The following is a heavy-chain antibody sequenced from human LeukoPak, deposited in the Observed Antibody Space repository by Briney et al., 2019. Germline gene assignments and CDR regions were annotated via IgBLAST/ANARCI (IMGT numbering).Heavy chain of an antibody. Sequence: ASVKVSCKASGYTFTGYYMHWVRQAPGQGLEWMGWINPNSGGTNYAQKFQGWVTMTRDTSISTAYMELSRLRSDDTAVYYCARDAEPDYGDSYYFDYWGRGTLVTVSS. CDR2: INPNSGGT. J-gene: IGHJ4*02. CDR1: GYTFTGYY. D-gene: IGHD4-17*01. V-gene: IGHV1-2*04. CDR3: ARDAEPDYGDSYYFDY.